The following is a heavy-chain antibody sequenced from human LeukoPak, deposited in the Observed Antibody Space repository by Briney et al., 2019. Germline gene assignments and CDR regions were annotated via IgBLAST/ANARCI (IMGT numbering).Heavy chain of an antibody. Sequence: GGSLRLSCATSDFTFRSYWMGWVRQAPGKGPEWVANINQDGSQKFYVDSVRGRFTISRDNAKNSLYLQMNSLRAEDTAVYYCAGNGDWDYWGQGTLVTVSS. J-gene: IGHJ4*02. CDR2: INQDGSQK. D-gene: IGHD4-17*01. V-gene: IGHV3-7*01. CDR3: AGNGDWDY. CDR1: DFTFRSYW.